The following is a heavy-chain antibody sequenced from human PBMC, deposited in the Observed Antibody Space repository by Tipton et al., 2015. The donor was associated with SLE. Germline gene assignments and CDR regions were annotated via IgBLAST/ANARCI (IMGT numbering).Heavy chain of an antibody. CDR3: ARGLSTHDFDI. D-gene: IGHD2-2*01. CDR1: GYSISSGYY. V-gene: IGHV4-61*03. Sequence: TLSLTCTVSGYSISSGYYWGWIRQPPGKELEWIGYIYYSGSTNYNPSLKSRVTISVDTSKNHFSLKLSSVTAADTAVYYCARGLSTHDFDIWGQGTMVTVSS. J-gene: IGHJ3*02. CDR2: IYYSGST.